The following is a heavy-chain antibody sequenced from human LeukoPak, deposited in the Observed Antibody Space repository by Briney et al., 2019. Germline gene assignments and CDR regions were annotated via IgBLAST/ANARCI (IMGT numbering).Heavy chain of an antibody. D-gene: IGHD6-13*01. J-gene: IGHJ4*02. CDR3: TRIGYSSSSFDY. CDR2: IKEDMSEK. V-gene: IGHV3-7*01. Sequence: GGSLRLSCAASGFTFSSYSMNWVRQAPGKGLEWVASIKEDMSEKSYVDSVKGRFTISRDSAKNSLYLQMNSLRAEDTAVYYCTRIGYSSSSFDYWGQGTLVTVSS. CDR1: GFTFSSYS.